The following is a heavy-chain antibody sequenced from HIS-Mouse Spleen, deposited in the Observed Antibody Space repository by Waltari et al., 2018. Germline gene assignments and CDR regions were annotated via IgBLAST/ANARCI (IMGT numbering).Heavy chain of an antibody. V-gene: IGHV4-39*07. CDR2: IYYSGRT. D-gene: IGHD6-13*01. Sequence: QLQLQESGPGLVKPSETLSLTCTVSGGSISSSSYYWGWIRQPPGKGLEWIGSIYYSGRTYYNRSHKSRVTISVDTSKNQFSLKLSSVTAADTAVYYCAREIPYSSSWYDWYFDLWGRGTLVTVSS. J-gene: IGHJ2*01. CDR1: GGSISSSSYY. CDR3: AREIPYSSSWYDWYFDL.